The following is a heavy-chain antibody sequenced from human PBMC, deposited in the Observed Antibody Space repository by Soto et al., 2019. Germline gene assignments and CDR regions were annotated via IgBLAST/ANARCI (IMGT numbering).Heavy chain of an antibody. CDR2: IYYNGNT. CDR1: GGSINSGGYY. D-gene: IGHD3-22*01. V-gene: IGHV4-31*03. Sequence: SETLSLTCTVSGGSINSGGYYWSWIRQHPGKGLEWIGSIYYNGNTYYNPSLKSRITISLDTSRNQFSLKLSSVTAADTAVYYCARLFYYDTSGSYYYFDYWGQGTLVTVSS. CDR3: ARLFYYDTSGSYYYFDY. J-gene: IGHJ4*02.